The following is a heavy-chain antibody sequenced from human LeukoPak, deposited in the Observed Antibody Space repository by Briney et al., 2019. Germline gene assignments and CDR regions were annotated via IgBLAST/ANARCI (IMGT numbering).Heavy chain of an antibody. D-gene: IGHD3-22*01. CDR3: ARDSRVIINANNYYYYMDV. J-gene: IGHJ6*03. CDR2: INSDGSST. CDR1: GFTFSSYW. V-gene: IGHV3-74*01. Sequence: PGGSLRLSCAASGFTFSSYWMHWVRQAPGKGLVWVSRINSDGSSTSYADSVKGRFTISRDNAKNSLYLQMNSLRAEDAAVYYRARDSRVIINANNYYYYMDVWGKGTTVTVAS.